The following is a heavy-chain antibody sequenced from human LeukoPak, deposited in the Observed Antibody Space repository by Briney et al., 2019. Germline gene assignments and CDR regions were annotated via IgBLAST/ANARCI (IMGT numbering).Heavy chain of an antibody. J-gene: IGHJ4*02. CDR3: ARDPYSGYDLQAFDH. CDR2: ISSSSSTI. D-gene: IGHD5-12*01. V-gene: IGHV3-48*01. CDR1: GFTFSSYS. Sequence: GGSLRLSCAASGFTFSSYSMNWVRQAPGKGLEWVSYISSSSSTIYYADSVKGRFTISRDNAKNSLYLQMNSLRAEDTAVYYCARDPYSGYDLQAFDHWGQGTLVTVSS.